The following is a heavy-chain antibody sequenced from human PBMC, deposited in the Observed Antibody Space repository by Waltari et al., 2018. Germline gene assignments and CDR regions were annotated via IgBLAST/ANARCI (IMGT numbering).Heavy chain of an antibody. J-gene: IGHJ5*02. CDR3: ARDRWSTPNWFDP. CDR1: GGSISSGSYY. Sequence: QVQLQESGPGLVKPSQTLSLTCTVSGGSISSGSYYWSWIRQPAGKGLEWIGRSYTSGTTNYNPSRKSRVTISVDTAKNQFSLKLSSVTAADTAVYYCARDRWSTPNWFDPWGQGTLVTVSS. V-gene: IGHV4-61*02. D-gene: IGHD2-15*01. CDR2: SYTSGTT.